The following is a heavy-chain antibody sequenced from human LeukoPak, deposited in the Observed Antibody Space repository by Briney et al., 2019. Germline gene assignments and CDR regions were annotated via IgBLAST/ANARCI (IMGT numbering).Heavy chain of an antibody. CDR1: GGTFSSYA. Sequence: ASVKVSCKASGGTFSSYAISWVRQAPGQGLEWMGGIIPIFGTANYAQKFQGRVTMTRDTSISTAYMDLSRLRSDDTAVYFCVTDMIASTGSFMDWGQGTLVTVSS. D-gene: IGHD6-13*01. J-gene: IGHJ4*02. CDR2: IIPIFGTA. V-gene: IGHV1-69*05. CDR3: VTDMIASTGSFMD.